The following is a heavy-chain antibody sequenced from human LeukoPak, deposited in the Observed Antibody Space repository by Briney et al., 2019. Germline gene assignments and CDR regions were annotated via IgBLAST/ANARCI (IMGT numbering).Heavy chain of an antibody. Sequence: PGRSLRVSCAASGFTFSNYVIHWVRQAPGKGLEWVAFIWYDGGNKFYADSVKGRFTVSRDNSKNTVYLQMSGLRANDTAIYYWGGGAGWSFIDVLGQGTTVTVSS. D-gene: IGHD6-19*01. CDR3: GGGAGWSFIDV. CDR2: IWYDGGNK. J-gene: IGHJ6*02. CDR1: GFTFSNYV. V-gene: IGHV3-33*08.